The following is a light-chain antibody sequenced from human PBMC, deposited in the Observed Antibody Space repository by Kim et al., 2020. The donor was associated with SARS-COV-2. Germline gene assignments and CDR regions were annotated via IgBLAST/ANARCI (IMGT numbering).Light chain of an antibody. CDR2: QDS. J-gene: IGLJ2*01. Sequence: SYELTQPPSVSVSPGQTASITCSGDKLGDKYACWYQQKPGQSPVLVIYQDSKRPSGIPERFSGSNSGNTATLTISGTQAMDEADYYCQVWDTNSDHVVFGGGTQLTVL. CDR3: QVWDTNSDHVV. V-gene: IGLV3-1*01. CDR1: KLGDKY.